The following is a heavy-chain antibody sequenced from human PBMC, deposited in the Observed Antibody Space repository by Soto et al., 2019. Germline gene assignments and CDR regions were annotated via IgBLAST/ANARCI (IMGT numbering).Heavy chain of an antibody. CDR1: GYTFINYA. V-gene: IGHV1-3*01. CDR3: ARDLGSSWYPEYFQH. Sequence: GASVKVSCKASGYTFINYALHWVRQAPGQRLDWIGRINAGNGNTKYSQKFQGRVTITRDTSASTAYMELNSLRAEDTAVYYCARDLGSSWYPEYFQHWGQGTLVTVSS. CDR2: INAGNGNT. J-gene: IGHJ1*01. D-gene: IGHD6-13*01.